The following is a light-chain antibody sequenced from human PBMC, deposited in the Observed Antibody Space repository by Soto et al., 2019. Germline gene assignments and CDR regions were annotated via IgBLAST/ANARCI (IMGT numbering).Light chain of an antibody. CDR2: GAS. J-gene: IGKJ1*01. V-gene: IGKV3-20*01. CDR1: QSVNRNY. CDR3: QQYGNLPRT. Sequence: EIVLTQSPGTLSLSPGERATLSCRASQSVNRNYLAWYQQKPGQAPRLLIYGASSRATGIPDRFSSSGSGTDFTLTISRLEPEDFAVYYCQQYGNLPRTFGQGTKVDIK.